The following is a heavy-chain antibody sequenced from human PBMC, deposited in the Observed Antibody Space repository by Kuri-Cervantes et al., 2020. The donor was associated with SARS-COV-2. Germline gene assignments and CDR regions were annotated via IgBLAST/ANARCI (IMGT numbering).Heavy chain of an antibody. D-gene: IGHD6-13*01. CDR2: ISSSSSYI. Sequence: GESLKISCAASGFTFSSYSMNWVRQAPGKGLEWVSSISSSSSYIYYADSVKGRFTISRDNAMNSLYLQMNSLRAEDTAVYYCARERVLYSSSWYGMDVWGQGTTVTVSS. CDR3: ARERVLYSSSWYGMDV. CDR1: GFTFSSYS. J-gene: IGHJ6*02. V-gene: IGHV3-21*01.